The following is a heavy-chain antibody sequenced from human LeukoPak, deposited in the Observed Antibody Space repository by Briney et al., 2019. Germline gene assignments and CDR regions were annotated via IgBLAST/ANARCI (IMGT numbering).Heavy chain of an antibody. Sequence: GGSLRLSCAASGFTFSSYTIHWVRQPPGKGLEWVAVISFDGSNKYYADSVKGRFTISRDNSKNTLYLQMNSLRAEDTAVYYCAREELGSSLGSDPWGQGTLVTVSS. CDR1: GFTFSSYT. CDR2: ISFDGSNK. CDR3: AREELGSSLGSDP. J-gene: IGHJ5*02. D-gene: IGHD3-16*01. V-gene: IGHV3-30-3*01.